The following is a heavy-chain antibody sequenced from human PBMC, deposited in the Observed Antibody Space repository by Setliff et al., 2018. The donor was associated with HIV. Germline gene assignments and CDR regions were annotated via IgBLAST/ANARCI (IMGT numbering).Heavy chain of an antibody. CDR2: IYYSGST. D-gene: IGHD6-13*01. V-gene: IGHV4-31*03. CDR3: ARDTRIAATGTYYFDY. Sequence: SETLSLTCTVSGDSIISATYYWNWIRQHPGKGLEWIGYIYYSGSTYYNPSLKSRVTISVDTSKNQFSLKLSSVTAADTAVYYCARDTRIAATGTYYFDYWGQGTLVTVPQ. CDR1: GDSIISATYY. J-gene: IGHJ4*02.